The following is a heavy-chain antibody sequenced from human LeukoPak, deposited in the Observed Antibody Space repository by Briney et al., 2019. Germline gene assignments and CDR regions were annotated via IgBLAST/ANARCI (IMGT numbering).Heavy chain of an antibody. CDR2: IYYSGST. CDR3: ARVLPRGDYVAY. J-gene: IGHJ4*02. V-gene: IGHV4-39*01. Sequence: SGTLSLTCTVSRVSISSSSYYSGWIRQPPRKGLEWIGSIYYSGSTYYNPSLKSRVTVSVDTSKNQFSLKLSSVNAADTAVYYCARVLPRGDYVAYWGQGTLVTVSS. CDR1: RVSISSSSYY. D-gene: IGHD2-8*02.